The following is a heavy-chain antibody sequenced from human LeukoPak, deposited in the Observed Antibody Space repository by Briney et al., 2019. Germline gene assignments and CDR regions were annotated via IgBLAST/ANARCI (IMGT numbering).Heavy chain of an antibody. J-gene: IGHJ6*03. CDR3: ARGTYSGSYYGRQGYYYYYYMDV. CDR2: INPNSGGT. V-gene: IGHV1-2*02. D-gene: IGHD1-26*01. Sequence: ASVKVSCKASGYTFTGYYMHWVRQAPGQGLEWMGWINPNSGGTNYAQKFQGRVTMTRDTSISTAYMELSRLRSDDTAVYYCARGTYSGSYYGRQGYYYYYYMDVWGKGTTVTVSS. CDR1: GYTFTGYY.